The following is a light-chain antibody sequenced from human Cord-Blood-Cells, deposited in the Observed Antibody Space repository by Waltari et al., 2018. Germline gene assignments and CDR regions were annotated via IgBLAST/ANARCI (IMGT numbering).Light chain of an antibody. CDR3: QQDYNLIT. J-gene: IGKJ5*01. CDR1: QSVSSSY. V-gene: IGKV3D-7*01. CDR2: GAS. Sequence: EIVMTQSPATLSLSPGERATLSCRASQSVSSSYLSWYQQKPGQAPRLLIYGASTRATGIPARFSGSGSGTDFTLTISSLQPEDFAVYYCQQDYNLITFGQGIRLEIK.